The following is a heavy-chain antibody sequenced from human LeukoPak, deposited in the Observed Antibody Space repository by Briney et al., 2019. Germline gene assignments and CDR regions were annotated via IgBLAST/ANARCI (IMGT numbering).Heavy chain of an antibody. V-gene: IGHV1-69*04. CDR3: ARANWGDAFDI. J-gene: IGHJ3*02. CDR1: GGTLSSYA. CDR2: IIRILDIT. D-gene: IGHD7-27*01. Sequence: ASVKVSCKASGGTLSSYAISWVRQAPGQGLEWMGRIIRILDITNYAQKFQGRITITADKSTSTAYMELRSLRSDDTAVYYCARANWGDAFDIWGQGTMVTVSS.